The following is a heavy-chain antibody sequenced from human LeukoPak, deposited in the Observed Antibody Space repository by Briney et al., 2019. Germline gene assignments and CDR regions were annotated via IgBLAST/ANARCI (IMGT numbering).Heavy chain of an antibody. D-gene: IGHD3-3*02. CDR3: ARDVRVSITNWFDP. CDR1: GFTFSSYE. J-gene: IGHJ5*02. CDR2: ISSSGSTI. V-gene: IGHV3-48*03. Sequence: GGSLRLSCAASGFTFSSYEMNWVRQAPGKGLEWVSYISSSGSTIYYADSVKGRFTISSDNAKNSLYLQMNSLRAEDTAVYYCARDVRVSITNWFDPWGQGTLVTVSS.